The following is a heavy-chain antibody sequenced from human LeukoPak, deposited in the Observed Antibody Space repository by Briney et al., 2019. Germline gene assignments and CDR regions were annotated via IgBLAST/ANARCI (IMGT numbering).Heavy chain of an antibody. J-gene: IGHJ4*02. CDR1: GFTVSSNY. Sequence: PGGSLRLSCAASGFTVSSNYMSWVRQAPGKGLEWVSVIYSGGSTYYADSVKGRFTISRDNSKNTLYLQMNGLRAEDTAVYYCARTTIFHRTFDYWGQGTLVTVSS. CDR3: ARTTIFHRTFDY. CDR2: IYSGGST. D-gene: IGHD1-14*01. V-gene: IGHV3-53*01.